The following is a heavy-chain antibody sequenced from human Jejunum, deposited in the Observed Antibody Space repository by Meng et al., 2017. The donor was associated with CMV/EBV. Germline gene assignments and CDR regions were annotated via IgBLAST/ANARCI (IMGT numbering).Heavy chain of an antibody. J-gene: IGHJ4*02. CDR3: ARGDYDTSGYYFDL. CDR1: GDSIRSGDYF. Sequence: QVQLQESGPGLVKPSQTLSLTCTVSGDSIRSGDYFWSWIRQPPGKGLEWIGYIFHTGSAYYNLSLKSRVTISIDTSKNIFSLEMTSVTAADTAVYYCARGDYDTSGYYFDLWGQGTLVTVSS. D-gene: IGHD3-22*01. CDR2: IFHTGSA. V-gene: IGHV4-30-4*01.